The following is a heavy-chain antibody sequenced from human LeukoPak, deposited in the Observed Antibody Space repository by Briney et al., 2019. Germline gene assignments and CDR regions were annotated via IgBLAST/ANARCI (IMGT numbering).Heavy chain of an antibody. CDR1: GGTFSSYA. D-gene: IGHD3-22*01. J-gene: IGHJ3*02. CDR2: IIPIFGTA. V-gene: IGHV1-69*05. Sequence: SVKVSRKASGGTFSSYAISWVRQAPGQGLEWMGRIIPIFGTANYAQKFQGRVTITTDESTSTAYMELSSLRSEDTAVYYCARSESYYDSSGYGAFDIWGQGTMVTVSS. CDR3: ARSESYYDSSGYGAFDI.